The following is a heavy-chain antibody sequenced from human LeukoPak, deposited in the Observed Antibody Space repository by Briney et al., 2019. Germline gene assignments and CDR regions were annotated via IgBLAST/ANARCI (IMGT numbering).Heavy chain of an antibody. CDR1: GFTFSSYE. CDR3: ARDYAYYGSGSYEQWFDP. CDR2: ISSSGSTI. J-gene: IGHJ5*02. V-gene: IGHV3-48*03. D-gene: IGHD3-10*01. Sequence: PGGSLGLSCAASGFTFSSYEMNWVRQAPGKGLEWVSYISSSGSTIYYADSVKGRFTISRDNAKNSLYLQMNSLRAEDTAVYYFARDYAYYGSGSYEQWFDPWGQGTLVTVSS.